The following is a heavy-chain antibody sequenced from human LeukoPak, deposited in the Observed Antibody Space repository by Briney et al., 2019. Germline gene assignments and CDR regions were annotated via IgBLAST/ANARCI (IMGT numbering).Heavy chain of an antibody. CDR1: GFTFSSYN. Sequence: GGSLRLSCAASGFTFSSYNMNWVRQAPGKGLEGISSISPTSTYIYYADSLKGRFTISRDNANNPLYLQMNSLRAEDTAVYYCARGPSFDYWGQGTLVTVSS. J-gene: IGHJ4*02. V-gene: IGHV3-21*01. CDR2: ISPTSTYI. CDR3: ARGPSFDY.